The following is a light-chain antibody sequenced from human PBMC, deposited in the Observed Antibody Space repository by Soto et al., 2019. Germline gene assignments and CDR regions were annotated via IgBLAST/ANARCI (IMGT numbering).Light chain of an antibody. CDR2: SAS. J-gene: IGKJ2*01. CDR1: QSISNN. CDR3: QQGYNSFMYT. Sequence: IQMTQSPSSLSASVGDRVTITCRASQSISNNLNWYQQKPGKAPKFLIQSASTLQPGVPSRFSGTGSGTDFTLTIESLQPEDLATYFCQQGYNSFMYTFGQGTKVDI. V-gene: IGKV1-39*01.